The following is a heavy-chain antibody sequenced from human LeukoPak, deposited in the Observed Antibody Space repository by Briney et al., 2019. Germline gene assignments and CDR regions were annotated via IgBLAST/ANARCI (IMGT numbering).Heavy chain of an antibody. D-gene: IGHD5-24*01. CDR2: ISSSSLYI. Sequence: PGGSLRLSCAASGFTFSSYTMNWVRQAPGKGLEWVSSISSSSLYIYYADSVKGRFTISRDNAKNSLDLQMNSLRAEDTAVYYCARRRRDGYNSDAFDIWGQGTMVTVSS. CDR3: ARRRRDGYNSDAFDI. V-gene: IGHV3-21*01. CDR1: GFTFSSYT. J-gene: IGHJ3*02.